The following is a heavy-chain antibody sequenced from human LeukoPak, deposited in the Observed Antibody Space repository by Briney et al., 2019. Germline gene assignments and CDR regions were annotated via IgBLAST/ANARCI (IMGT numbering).Heavy chain of an antibody. V-gene: IGHV4-34*01. CDR2: INHSGST. Sequence: SETLSLTCAVYGGSFSGYYWSWIRQPPGKGLEWIGEINHSGSTNYNPSLKSRVTISVDTSKNQFSLKLSSVTAADTAVYYCAGGLEEYSYGEGSYYYYGMDVWGQGTTVTVSS. J-gene: IGHJ6*02. CDR1: GGSFSGYY. CDR3: AGGLEEYSYGEGSYYYYGMDV. D-gene: IGHD5-18*01.